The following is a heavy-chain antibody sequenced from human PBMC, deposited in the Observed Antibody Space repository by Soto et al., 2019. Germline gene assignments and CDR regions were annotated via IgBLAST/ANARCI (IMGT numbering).Heavy chain of an antibody. CDR3: ASDKSTGLFDY. D-gene: IGHD2-8*02. J-gene: IGHJ4*02. Sequence: QVQLQQWGAGLLKPSETLSLTCAVYGGSFSGYYWTWIRQPPGTGLEWIGEINHSGSTNYNPSLQSRLTIAADTSKNQFSLKLTSVTAADTAVYYCASDKSTGLFDYGGQGARVTVSS. CDR2: INHSGST. V-gene: IGHV4-34*01. CDR1: GGSFSGYY.